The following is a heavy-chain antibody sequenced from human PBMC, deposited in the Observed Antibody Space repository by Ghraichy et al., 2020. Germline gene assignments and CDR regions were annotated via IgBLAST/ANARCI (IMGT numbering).Heavy chain of an antibody. CDR2: IYYVGDEK. J-gene: IGHJ4*02. V-gene: IGHV3-7*01. Sequence: GGSLRLSCVASGFTFSSYWMSWVRQAPGKGLEWVANIYYVGDEKHYVDSVEGRFTISRDNAKNSLYLQMNSLRPEDTAVYYCAKERWTARVADSVHFDSWGQGTLVTVSS. D-gene: IGHD6-19*01. CDR3: AKERWTARVADSVHFDS. CDR1: GFTFSSYW.